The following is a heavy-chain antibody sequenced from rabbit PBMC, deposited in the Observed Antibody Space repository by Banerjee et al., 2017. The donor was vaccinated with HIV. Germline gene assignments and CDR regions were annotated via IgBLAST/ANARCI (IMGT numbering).Heavy chain of an antibody. CDR2: INTSSGNT. D-gene: IGHD4-2*01. CDR1: GFSFSNKYV. V-gene: IGHV1S45*01. J-gene: IGHJ3*01. CDR3: ASHADRSWWFTRLDL. Sequence: QEQLEESGGGLVQPEGSLTLTCTASGFSFSNKYVMCWVRQAPGKGLEWIACINTSSGNTVYATWAKGRFTISRTSSTTVALQMTSLTASDTATYFCASHADRSWWFTRLDLWGPGTLVTVS.